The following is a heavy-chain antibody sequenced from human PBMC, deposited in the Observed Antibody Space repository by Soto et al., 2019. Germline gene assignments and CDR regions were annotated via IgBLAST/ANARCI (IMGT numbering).Heavy chain of an antibody. J-gene: IGHJ4*02. Sequence: QVQLVESGGGVVQPGRSVRLSCAASGFTFSSYGMHWVRQAPGKGLEWVAVIWYDGSNKYYADSVKGRFTISRDNSKNTLYLQMNSLRAEDTAVYYCARTPRPGATGGPYFDYWGQGTLVTVSS. CDR1: GFTFSSYG. CDR3: ARTPRPGATGGPYFDY. D-gene: IGHD1-26*01. V-gene: IGHV3-33*01. CDR2: IWYDGSNK.